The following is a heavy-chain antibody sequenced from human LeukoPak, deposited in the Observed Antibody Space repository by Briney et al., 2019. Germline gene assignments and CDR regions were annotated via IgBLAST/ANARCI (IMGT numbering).Heavy chain of an antibody. J-gene: IGHJ4*02. D-gene: IGHD3-10*01. V-gene: IGHV3-66*01. CDR3: ARDYLGWLG. Sequence: PGGSLRLSCAASGFTISSNYMSWVRQAPGKGLEWVSLIYSGGSTYYADSVKGRFIISRDNSKNMVYLQMNSLRVEDTAVCYCARDYLGWLGWGQGTLVTVSS. CDR1: GFTISSNY. CDR2: IYSGGST.